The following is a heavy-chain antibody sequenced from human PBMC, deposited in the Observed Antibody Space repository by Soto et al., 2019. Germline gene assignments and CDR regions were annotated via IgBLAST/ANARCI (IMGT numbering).Heavy chain of an antibody. J-gene: IGHJ6*02. CDR1: GGSISSYY. Sequence: PSETLSLTCTVSGGSISSYYWSWIRQPAGKGLEWIGRIYTSGSTYYNPSLKSRVTISVDTSKNQFSLKLSSVTAADTAVYYCARHARSTSYYYGMDVWGQGTTVTVSS. CDR3: ARHARSTSYYYGMDV. V-gene: IGHV4-4*07. CDR2: IYTSGST. D-gene: IGHD2-2*01.